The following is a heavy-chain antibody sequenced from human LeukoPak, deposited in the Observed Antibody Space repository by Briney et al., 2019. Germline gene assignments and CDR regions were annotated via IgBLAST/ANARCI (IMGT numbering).Heavy chain of an antibody. CDR3: AKGEVVIRGYYYGMDV. V-gene: IGHV3-30*18. CDR2: ISHDGSNK. J-gene: IGHJ6*02. D-gene: IGHD2-15*01. Sequence: GGSLRLSCAASGFIFSSYGMHWVRQAPGKGPEWVAVISHDGSNKKYADSVKGRFTISRDNSEKKLYLQMNGLRAEDTAMYYCAKGEVVIRGYYYGMDVWGQGTTVIVSS. CDR1: GFIFSSYG.